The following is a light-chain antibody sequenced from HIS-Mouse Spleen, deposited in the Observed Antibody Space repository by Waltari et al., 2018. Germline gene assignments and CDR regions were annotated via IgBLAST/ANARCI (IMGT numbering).Light chain of an antibody. J-gene: IGKJ1*01. V-gene: IGKV1-9*01. CDR3: QQLNSYPPT. Sequence: DIQLTQSPSFLSASVGDRVTITFRSSQGISSYLAWYQQKPGTAPKLLIYAASTLQSEVPSRFSGSGSGTEFTLTISSLQPEDFATCYCQQLNSYPPTFGQGTKVEIK. CDR1: QGISSY. CDR2: AAS.